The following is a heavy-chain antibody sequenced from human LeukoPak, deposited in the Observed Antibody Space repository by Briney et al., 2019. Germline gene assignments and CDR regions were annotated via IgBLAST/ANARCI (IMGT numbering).Heavy chain of an antibody. J-gene: IGHJ4*02. D-gene: IGHD3-22*01. CDR3: ARDFGDSSGPDY. CDR1: GFTFSSYA. Sequence: GGSLRLSCAASGFTFSSYAMHWVRQAPGKGLEWVAVISYDGSNKYYADSVKGRFTISRDNSKNTLYLQMNSLRAEDTAVYYCARDFGDSSGPDYWGQGILVTVSS. CDR2: ISYDGSNK. V-gene: IGHV3-30-3*01.